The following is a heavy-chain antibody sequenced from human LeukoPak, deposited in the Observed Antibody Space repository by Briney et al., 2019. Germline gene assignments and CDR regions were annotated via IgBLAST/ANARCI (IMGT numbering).Heavy chain of an antibody. CDR2: ISGSGGST. Sequence: TGGSLRLSCAASGFTFSSYAMSWVRQAPGKGLEWVSAISGSGGSTYYADSVKGRFTISRDNAKNSLYLQMNSLRAEDTAVYYCARPRGIGDAFDIWGQGTMVTVSS. CDR1: GFTFSSYA. J-gene: IGHJ3*02. D-gene: IGHD3-10*01. V-gene: IGHV3-23*01. CDR3: ARPRGIGDAFDI.